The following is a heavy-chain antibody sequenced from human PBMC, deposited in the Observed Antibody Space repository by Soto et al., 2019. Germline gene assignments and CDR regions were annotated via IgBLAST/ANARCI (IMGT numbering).Heavy chain of an antibody. D-gene: IGHD6-19*01. CDR2: IWYDGSNK. CDR1: VFPFSNYG. Sequence: PGGPLKLACAACVFPFSNYGLHWVRQAPGKGLEWVAVIWYDGSNKYYADSVKGRFTISRDNSKNTLYLQMNSLRAEDTAVYYCAEASSGWYYFDYWGQGTLVTVSS. CDR3: AEASSGWYYFDY. V-gene: IGHV3-33*01. J-gene: IGHJ4*02.